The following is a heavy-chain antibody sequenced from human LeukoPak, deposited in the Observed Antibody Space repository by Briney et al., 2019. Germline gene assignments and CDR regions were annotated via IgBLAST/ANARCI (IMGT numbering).Heavy chain of an antibody. V-gene: IGHV4-34*01. D-gene: IGHD3-10*01. CDR1: SGSFSGYY. Sequence: SETLSLTCAVYSGSFSGYYWSWIRQPPGKGLEWIGEINHSGSTNYNPSLKSRVTISVDTSKNQFSLKLSSVTAADTAVYYCARVALITMVRGVIIPAHYYYYGMDVWGQGTTVTVSS. CDR3: ARVALITMVRGVIIPAHYYYYGMDV. CDR2: INHSGST. J-gene: IGHJ6*02.